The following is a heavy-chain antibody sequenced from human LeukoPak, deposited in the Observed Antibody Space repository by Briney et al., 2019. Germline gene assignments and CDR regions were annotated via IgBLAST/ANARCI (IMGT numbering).Heavy chain of an antibody. D-gene: IGHD2-15*01. V-gene: IGHV4-38-2*02. CDR3: ARVVGATSIDY. CDR1: GSSISSDYY. CDR2: IKHRGRS. J-gene: IGHJ4*02. Sequence: TASETLSLTCSVSGSSISSDYYWGWARQPPGKGLEWIGSIKHRGRSYYNPSLKSRVTISVDTSKNQFSLQLSSVTAADTAVYYCARVVGATSIDYWGQGILVTVSS.